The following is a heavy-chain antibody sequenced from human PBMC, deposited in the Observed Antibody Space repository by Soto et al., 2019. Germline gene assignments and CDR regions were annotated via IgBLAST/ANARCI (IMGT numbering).Heavy chain of an antibody. Sequence: GGSLRLSCAASGITATNGHMSWVRQAPGKGLEWVSVIYSDDNTYYADSVKGRFTISRDTSKTTVYLQMNSLRAEDTAVYYCARDWNGDKHFDFWDQGSLVTVSS. D-gene: IGHD4-17*01. CDR3: ARDWNGDKHFDF. CDR2: IYSDDNT. J-gene: IGHJ4*02. CDR1: GITATNGH. V-gene: IGHV3-53*01.